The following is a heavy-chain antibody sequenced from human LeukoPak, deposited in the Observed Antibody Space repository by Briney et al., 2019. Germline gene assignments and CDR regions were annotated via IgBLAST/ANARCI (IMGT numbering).Heavy chain of an antibody. J-gene: IGHJ4*02. CDR1: GYSFTSYW. Sequence: GGSLKSSFKGSGYSFTSYWISWVRQMPGKGLEWMGNIDPSDSYTNYSPSFQGHVTISADKSISTAYLQWSSLKASDIAMYYCARHVPQSGYTRHFDYWGQGTLVTVSS. CDR3: ARHVPQSGYTRHFDY. CDR2: IDPSDSYT. D-gene: IGHD5-12*01. V-gene: IGHV5-10-1*01.